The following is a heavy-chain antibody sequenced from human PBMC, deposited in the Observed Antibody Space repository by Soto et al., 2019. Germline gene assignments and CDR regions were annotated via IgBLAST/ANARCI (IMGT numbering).Heavy chain of an antibody. CDR1: GFTFSSYA. CDR2: ISYDGSNK. Sequence: QVQLVESGGGVVQPGRSLRLSCAASGFTFSSYAMLWVRQAPGKGLEWVAVISYDGSNKYYADSVKGRFTISRDNSKNTLYLQMNSLRAEDTAVYYCARDLSITMEVMGLDYWGQGTLVTVSS. CDR3: ARDLSITMEVMGLDY. D-gene: IGHD3-10*01. V-gene: IGHV3-30-3*01. J-gene: IGHJ4*02.